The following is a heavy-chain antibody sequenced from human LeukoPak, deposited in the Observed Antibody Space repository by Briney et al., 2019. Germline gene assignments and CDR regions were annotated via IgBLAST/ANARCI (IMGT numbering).Heavy chain of an antibody. V-gene: IGHV4-34*01. CDR1: GGSFSGYY. Sequence: SETLSLTCAVYGGSFSGYYWSWIRQPPGKGLEWIGEINHSGSTNYNPSLKIRVTISVDTSKNQFSLKLSSVTAADTAVYYCAGSNWGRSRFDYWGQGTLVTVSS. CDR2: INHSGST. CDR3: AGSNWGRSRFDY. D-gene: IGHD7-27*01. J-gene: IGHJ4*02.